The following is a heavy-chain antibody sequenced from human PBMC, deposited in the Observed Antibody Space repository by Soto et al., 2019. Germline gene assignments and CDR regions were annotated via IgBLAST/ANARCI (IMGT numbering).Heavy chain of an antibody. J-gene: IGHJ5*02. CDR2: IYYSGST. Sequence: LSLTCTVSGGSISSYYWSWIRQPPGKGLEWIGYIYYSGSTNYNPSLKSRVTISVDTSKNQFSLKLSSVTAADTAVYYCARLSLDDYNNWFDPWGQGTLVTVSS. V-gene: IGHV4-59*01. CDR3: ARLSLDDYNNWFDP. CDR1: GGSISSYY. D-gene: IGHD4-4*01.